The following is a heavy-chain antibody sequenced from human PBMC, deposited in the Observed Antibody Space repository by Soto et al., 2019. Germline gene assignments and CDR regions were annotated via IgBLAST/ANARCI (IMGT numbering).Heavy chain of an antibody. Sequence: GGSLRLSCAASGFTFSSYAMHWVRQAPGKGLEWVAVISYDGSNKYYADSVKGRFTISRDNSKNTLYLQMNSLRAEDTAVYYCAKLVCRPDILRFRDYIDGMDVWGQGTTVTVSS. D-gene: IGHD3-3*01. J-gene: IGHJ6*02. V-gene: IGHV3-30*18. CDR3: AKLVCRPDILRFRDYIDGMDV. CDR2: ISYDGSNK. CDR1: GFTFSSYA.